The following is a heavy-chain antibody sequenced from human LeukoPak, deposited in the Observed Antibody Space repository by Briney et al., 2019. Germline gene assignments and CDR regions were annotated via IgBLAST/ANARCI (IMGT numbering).Heavy chain of an antibody. CDR1: AGAISPFY. Sequence: ASVTLSLNCTVSAGAISPFYWSWIPQSAGKGLEWISQIYGSGGTNYTPSLKSRVTMSADKSKNKMSLRLTTVSAADTAVYYCARNRTSYYGEIPFDVWGQGTMVTVSS. CDR3: ARNRTSYYGEIPFDV. J-gene: IGHJ3*01. V-gene: IGHV4-4*07. D-gene: IGHD3/OR15-3a*01. CDR2: IYGSGGT.